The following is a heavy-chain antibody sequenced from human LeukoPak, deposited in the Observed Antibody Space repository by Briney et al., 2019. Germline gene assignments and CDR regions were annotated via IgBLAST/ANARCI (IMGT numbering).Heavy chain of an antibody. Sequence: PGGSLRLSCAASGFTFSSYAMSWVRQAPGKGLEWVSAISGSGGSTYYADSVKGRFTISRDNSKNTLYLQMNSLRAEDTAVYYCANAVYSSSWYYFDYWGQEPWSPSPQ. D-gene: IGHD6-13*01. J-gene: IGHJ4*01. CDR2: ISGSGGST. V-gene: IGHV3-23*01. CDR1: GFTFSSYA. CDR3: ANAVYSSSWYYFDY.